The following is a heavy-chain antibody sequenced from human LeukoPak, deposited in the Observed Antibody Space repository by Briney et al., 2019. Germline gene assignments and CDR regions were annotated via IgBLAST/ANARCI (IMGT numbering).Heavy chain of an antibody. CDR1: GFTFSSYA. CDR2: ISGSGGST. D-gene: IGHD3-3*01. V-gene: IGHV3-23*01. CDR3: ATMGYDFWSGYWPDY. J-gene: IGHJ4*02. Sequence: SGGSLRLSCAASGFTFSSYAMSWGRQAPGKGLEWVSTISGSGGSTDYADSVKGRFTISRDNSKNTLYLQMDSLGAGDTAEYYCATMGYDFWSGYWPDYWGQGTLVTVSS.